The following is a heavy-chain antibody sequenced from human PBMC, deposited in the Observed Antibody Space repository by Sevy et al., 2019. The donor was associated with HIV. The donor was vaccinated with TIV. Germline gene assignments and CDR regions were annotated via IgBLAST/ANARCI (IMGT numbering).Heavy chain of an antibody. CDR3: ARDXXGWXXXXXY. CDR1: XFTXXXXX. V-gene: IGHV3-30*01. Sequence: GGSLRLSXAAXXFTXXXXXMHWVRXAXGXGLEXVAVISXXGNNKYYADSVKGRFTISRDNSKNTLYLQMNSLRAEDTAVYYCARDXXGWXXXXXYWGQXTLVTVSS. J-gene: IGHJ4*02. CDR2: ISXXGNNK.